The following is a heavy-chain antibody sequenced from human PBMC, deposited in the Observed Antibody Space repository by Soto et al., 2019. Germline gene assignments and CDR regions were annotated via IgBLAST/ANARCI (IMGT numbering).Heavy chain of an antibody. CDR1: GYSFTSYG. D-gene: IGHD5-12*01. J-gene: IGHJ5*02. Sequence: ASVKVSCKASGYSFTSYGISWVRQAPGQGLEWMGWISAYNGNTNYAQKLQGRVTITADESTSTAYMELSSLRSEDTAVYYCASASEYSGYDYVGWFDPWGQGTLVTVSS. CDR2: ISAYNGNT. CDR3: ASASEYSGYDYVGWFDP. V-gene: IGHV1-18*01.